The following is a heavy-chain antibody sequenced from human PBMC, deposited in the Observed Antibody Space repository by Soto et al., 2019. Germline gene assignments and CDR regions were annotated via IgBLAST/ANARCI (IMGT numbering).Heavy chain of an antibody. D-gene: IGHD3-10*01. CDR1: GFPVSRYS. J-gene: IGHJ5*02. CDR2: ISGSGGST. Sequence: GCLRISCAASGFPVSRYSMSWVRKAPGKGLEWVSAISGSGGSTYFADSVKGRFTISRDNAKNTLYLQMNSLRAEDTAVYYSASLGPLEGWLGGDWFDPWGQGTLVTFSS. V-gene: IGHV3-23*01. CDR3: ASLGPLEGWLGGDWFDP.